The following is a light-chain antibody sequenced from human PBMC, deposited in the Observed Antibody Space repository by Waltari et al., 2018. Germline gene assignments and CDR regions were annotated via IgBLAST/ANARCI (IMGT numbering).Light chain of an antibody. V-gene: IGKV3-15*01. Sequence: EILMTQSPATLSVSPGESATLSCRASQSVNSNLAWYQQKPGQAPRLLIYGASTRATGIPARFSGTGSGTEFTLTITSLQSEDFATYYCQQYNYWPPLTFGGGTKVEI. CDR2: GAS. CDR3: QQYNYWPPLT. J-gene: IGKJ4*01. CDR1: QSVNSN.